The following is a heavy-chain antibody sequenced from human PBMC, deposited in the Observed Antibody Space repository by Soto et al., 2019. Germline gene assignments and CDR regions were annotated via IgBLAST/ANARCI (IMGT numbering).Heavy chain of an antibody. Sequence: PSETLSLTCTVSGGSISSYYWSWIRQPPGKGLEWIGHIYNGGSTKYNPSLKSRVIISVGMSKNQVSLKLTSVTAADTAVYYCAQTTGWPGFDYWGQGALVTV. CDR2: IYNGGST. J-gene: IGHJ4*02. V-gene: IGHV4-59*01. D-gene: IGHD6-19*01. CDR1: GGSISSYY. CDR3: AQTTGWPGFDY.